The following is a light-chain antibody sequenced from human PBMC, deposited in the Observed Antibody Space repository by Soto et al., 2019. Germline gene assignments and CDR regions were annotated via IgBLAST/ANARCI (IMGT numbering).Light chain of an antibody. V-gene: IGKV3-20*01. J-gene: IGKJ1*01. CDR2: GAS. CDR1: QSVSSSY. Sequence: EVVLTQSPGTLSLSPGERATLSCRASQSVSSSYLAWYQQKPGQAPRLLIYGASSRATGIPDRFSGSGSGTDFTLTISRLEPEDFAVYYCQQYGCFTFGQGTKVEIK. CDR3: QQYGCFT.